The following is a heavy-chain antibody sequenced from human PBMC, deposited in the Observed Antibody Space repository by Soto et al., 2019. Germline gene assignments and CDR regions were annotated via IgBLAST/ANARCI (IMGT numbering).Heavy chain of an antibody. D-gene: IGHD2-8*01. CDR2: TYYRSNWYN. J-gene: IGHJ6*02. Sequence: PSQTLSLTCSISGDSVSSNSAAWNWIRQSPSRGLEWLGRTYYRSNWYNDYAVSVKSRITINPDTSKNQFSLQLNSVTPEDTAVYYCARDCTSGVCYPAYPYGMDVWGQGTTVTVSS. V-gene: IGHV6-1*01. CDR3: ARDCTSGVCYPAYPYGMDV. CDR1: GDSVSSNSAA.